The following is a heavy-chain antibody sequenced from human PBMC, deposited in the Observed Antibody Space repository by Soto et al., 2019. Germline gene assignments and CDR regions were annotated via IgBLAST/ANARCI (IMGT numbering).Heavy chain of an antibody. D-gene: IGHD6-13*01. V-gene: IGHV3-72*01. Sequence: GGSLRLSCAASGFTFSDHYMDWVRQAPGKGLEWVGRARNKVNGYTTSYAASVKGRFTISRDDSKNSLYLQMNSLKPEDTAVYYCARASTPGIAAAGIRHWGQGTLVTVSS. CDR1: GFTFSDHY. CDR3: ARASTPGIAAAGIRH. CDR2: ARNKVNGYTT. J-gene: IGHJ1*01.